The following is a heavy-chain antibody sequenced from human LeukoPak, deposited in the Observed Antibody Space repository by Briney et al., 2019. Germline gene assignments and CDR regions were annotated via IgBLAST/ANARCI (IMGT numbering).Heavy chain of an antibody. D-gene: IGHD3-10*01. Sequence: SETLSLTCTVSGGSISSSSYYWGWIRQPPGKGLEWIGSIYYSGSTYYNPSLKSRVTISVDTSKNQFSLKLSSVTAADTAVYYCARNIVTMVRGNLRAFDIWGQGTMVTVSS. CDR1: GGSISSSSYY. J-gene: IGHJ3*02. V-gene: IGHV4-39*07. CDR3: ARNIVTMVRGNLRAFDI. CDR2: IYYSGST.